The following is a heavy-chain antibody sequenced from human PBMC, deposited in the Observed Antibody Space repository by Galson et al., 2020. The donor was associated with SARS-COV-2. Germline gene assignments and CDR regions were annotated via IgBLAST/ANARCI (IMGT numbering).Heavy chain of an antibody. CDR3: AKDYDILTGPI. V-gene: IGHV3-23*01. CDR1: GFAFSTYA. Sequence: GGSLRLSCAASGFAFSTYALSWVRQAPGRGLEWVSAISPRGDATYYADSVKGRFTISRDNSKNTLYLQMNSLRAEDTAVYYCAKDYDILTGPIWGQGTLVTVSS. D-gene: IGHD3-9*01. J-gene: IGHJ4*02. CDR2: ISPRGDAT.